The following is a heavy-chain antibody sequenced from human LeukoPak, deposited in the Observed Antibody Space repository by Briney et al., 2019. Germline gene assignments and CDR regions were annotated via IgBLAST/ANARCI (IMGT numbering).Heavy chain of an antibody. J-gene: IGHJ4*02. CDR1: GFTFSSYS. D-gene: IGHD5-18*01. V-gene: IGHV3-48*02. CDR2: ISLISSTI. CDR3: AGGYTCGY. Sequence: PGGSLRLSCAASGFTFSSYSMNWVRQAPGKGLEWVSYISLISSTISYADSVKGRFTISTDNAKNSLYLQMNSLRDEDTAVYYCAGGYTCGYWGQGTLVIVSS.